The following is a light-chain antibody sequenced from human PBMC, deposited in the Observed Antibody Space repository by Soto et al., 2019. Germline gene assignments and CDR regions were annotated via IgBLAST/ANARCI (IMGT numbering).Light chain of an antibody. V-gene: IGLV2-14*01. CDR3: SSYTSSSTVI. CDR1: TSDVGSYKY. CDR2: DVS. J-gene: IGLJ2*01. Sequence: QSALTQPASVSGSPGQSITISCIGTTSDVGSYKYVSWYQQYPGKAPKLMIYDVSNRPSWVSDRFSGSKSRNTASLTISGLQAEDEADYYCSSYTSSSTVIFGGGTKLTVL.